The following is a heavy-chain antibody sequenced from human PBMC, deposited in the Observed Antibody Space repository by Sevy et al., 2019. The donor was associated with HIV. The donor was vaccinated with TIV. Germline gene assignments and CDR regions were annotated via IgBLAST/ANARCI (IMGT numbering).Heavy chain of an antibody. D-gene: IGHD3-16*02. Sequence: SETLSLTCAVYGGSFSGYYWSWIRQPPGKGLEWIGEINHSGSTNYNPALKSRVTRSVDTSKNQFSLKLSSVTAADTAVYYCARSYYDYVWGSYRFDYWGQGTLVTVSS. CDR3: ARSYYDYVWGSYRFDY. J-gene: IGHJ4*02. CDR1: GGSFSGYY. CDR2: INHSGST. V-gene: IGHV4-34*01.